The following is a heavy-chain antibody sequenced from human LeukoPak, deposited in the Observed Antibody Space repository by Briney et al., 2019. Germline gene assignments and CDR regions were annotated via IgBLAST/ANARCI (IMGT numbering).Heavy chain of an antibody. CDR1: GPTFDDYA. V-gene: IGHV3-9*01. J-gene: IGHJ4*02. CDR2: FCWKNKSI. CDR3: AKADTSGWYGAFDS. D-gene: IGHD6-19*01. Sequence: GRCRRPSSPPAGPTFDDYAIQCDRQSPRNVHEWDSFFCWKNKSIRYADSVKGRFTISRDNAKNSLYLQMNSLRPDDTAFYSCAKADTSGWYGAFDSWGQGTLVTVSS.